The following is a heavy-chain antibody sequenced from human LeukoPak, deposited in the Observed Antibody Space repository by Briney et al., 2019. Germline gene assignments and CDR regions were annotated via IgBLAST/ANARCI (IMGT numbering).Heavy chain of an antibody. V-gene: IGHV5-51*01. CDR2: IYPGDSES. J-gene: IGHJ3*02. CDR1: GYSFTNYW. D-gene: IGHD5-24*01. CDR3: ARRGRDGNMGAFDM. Sequence: GESLKISCKGSGYSFTNYWIGWVRQMPGKGLEWMGIIYPGDSESRYSPSFEGHVTISADKSISTAYLQWSSLKASDTAMYYCARRGRDGNMGAFDMWGQGTMVTVSS.